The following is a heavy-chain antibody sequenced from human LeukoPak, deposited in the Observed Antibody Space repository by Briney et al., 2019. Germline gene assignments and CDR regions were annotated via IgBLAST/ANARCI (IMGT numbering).Heavy chain of an antibody. CDR1: GGSFSGYY. D-gene: IGHD6-19*01. CDR3: ARALGFSSGWYVGYFDY. Sequence: SETLSLTCAVYGGSFSGYYWSWIRQPPGKGLEWIGEIKHSGSTNYNPSLKSRVTISVDTSKNQFSLKLSSVTAADTAVYYCARALGFSSGWYVGYFDYWGQGTLVTVS. J-gene: IGHJ4*02. CDR2: IKHSGST. V-gene: IGHV4-34*01.